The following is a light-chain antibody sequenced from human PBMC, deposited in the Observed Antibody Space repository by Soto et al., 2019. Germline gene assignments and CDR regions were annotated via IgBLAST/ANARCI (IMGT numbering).Light chain of an antibody. J-gene: IGKJ2*01. CDR3: QQSYSTPPYT. V-gene: IGKV1-39*01. CDR1: QSISSY. Sequence: DIQMTQSPSSLSASVGDRVTITCRASQSISSYLNWYQQKPGKAPKLLIYAASSLQSGVPSRFSGSGSGTDFTLTISSLQPEDFATYYCQQSYSTPPYTFCQGTKREIK. CDR2: AAS.